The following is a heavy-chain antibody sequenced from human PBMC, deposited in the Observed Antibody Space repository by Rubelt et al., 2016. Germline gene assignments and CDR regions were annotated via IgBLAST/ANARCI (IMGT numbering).Heavy chain of an antibody. D-gene: IGHD6-13*01. Sequence: LEWMGWINAGNGNTKYSQKFQGRVTNTRDTSASTAYMELSSLRSEDTAVYYCARGGAAAGTVDYWGQGTLVTVSS. CDR3: ARGGAAAGTVDY. V-gene: IGHV1-3*01. CDR2: INAGNGNT. J-gene: IGHJ4*02.